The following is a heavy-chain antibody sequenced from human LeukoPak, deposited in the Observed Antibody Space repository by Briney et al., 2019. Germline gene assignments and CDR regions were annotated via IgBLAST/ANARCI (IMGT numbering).Heavy chain of an antibody. Sequence: GGSLRLSCAASGFTFSTYAMDWVRQAPGKGLEWVSYLSSSSSVIYHADSVKGRFTISRDNAKNSLYLQMNSLRTEDTAVYYCARQRFSDMHAFDVWGQGTVVSVS. V-gene: IGHV3-48*01. CDR3: ARQRFSDMHAFDV. CDR2: LSSSSSVI. J-gene: IGHJ3*01. CDR1: GFTFSTYA. D-gene: IGHD5-24*01.